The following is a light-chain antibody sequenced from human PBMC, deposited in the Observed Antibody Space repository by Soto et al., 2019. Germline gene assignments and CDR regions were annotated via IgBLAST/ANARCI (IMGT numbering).Light chain of an antibody. V-gene: IGLV2-14*01. CDR2: EVS. J-gene: IGLJ1*01. CDR1: SSDVGGYNY. CDR3: SSYTSSSTFP. Sequence: QSVLTQPASVSGSPGQSITISCTGTSSDVGGYNYVSWYQQHPGKAPKLMIYEVSNRPSGVSNRFSGSKSGNTASLTISGLQAEDEADYYCSSYTSSSTFPFGTGTKVTVL.